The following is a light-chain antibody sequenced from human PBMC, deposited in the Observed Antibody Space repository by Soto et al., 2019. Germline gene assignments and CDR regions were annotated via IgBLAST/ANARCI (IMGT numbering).Light chain of an antibody. CDR1: HSVSNNY. J-gene: IGKJ2*01. CDR3: QHRDNWSYI. Sequence: EVVLTQSPGTLSLPPGERATLSCRASHSVSNNYLAWYQQKPGQAPRLLIYDASNRATGIPARFSGSGSGTDYTLTISSLEAEDFAVYYCQHRDNWSYIFGQGTKVDI. CDR2: DAS. V-gene: IGKV3-11*01.